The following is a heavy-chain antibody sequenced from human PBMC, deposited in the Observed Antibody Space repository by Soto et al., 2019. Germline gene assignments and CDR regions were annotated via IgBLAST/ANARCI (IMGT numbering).Heavy chain of an antibody. Sequence: ASVKVSCKASGGTFSSYAISWVRQAPGQGLEWMGGIIPIFGTANYAQKFQGRVTITADESTSTAYMELSSLRSEDTAVYYCARVSEDIVVVVAAIRDAFDIWGQGTMVTVSS. CDR1: GGTFSSYA. CDR3: ARVSEDIVVVVAAIRDAFDI. J-gene: IGHJ3*02. CDR2: IIPIFGTA. D-gene: IGHD2-15*01. V-gene: IGHV1-69*13.